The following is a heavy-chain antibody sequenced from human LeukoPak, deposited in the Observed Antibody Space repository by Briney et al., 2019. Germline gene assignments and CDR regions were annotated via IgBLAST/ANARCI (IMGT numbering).Heavy chain of an antibody. CDR2: IKQDGSEK. V-gene: IGHV3-7*01. Sequence: GGYLRLSCAASGFTFSSYWMSWVRQAPGKGLEWVANIKQDGSEKYYVDSVKGRFTISRDNAKNSLYLRMNSLRAEDTAVYYCASDFWGGYYGDHGYWGQGTLVTVSS. CDR3: ASDFWGGYYGDHGY. D-gene: IGHD3-3*01. J-gene: IGHJ4*02. CDR1: GFTFSSYW.